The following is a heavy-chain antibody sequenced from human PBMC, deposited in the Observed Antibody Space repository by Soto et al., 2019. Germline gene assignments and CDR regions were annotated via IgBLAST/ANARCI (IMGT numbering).Heavy chain of an antibody. CDR1: GFTFSSYA. CDR3: AKAHYSNYVFDY. J-gene: IGHJ4*02. V-gene: IGHV3-21*04. D-gene: IGHD4-4*01. CDR2: ISSSSSYI. Sequence: GSLRLSCAASGFTFSSYAMSWVRQAPGKGLEWVSSISSSSSYIYYADSVKGRFTISRDNAKNSLYLQMNSLRAEDTALYYCAKAHYSNYVFDYWGQGTLVTVSS.